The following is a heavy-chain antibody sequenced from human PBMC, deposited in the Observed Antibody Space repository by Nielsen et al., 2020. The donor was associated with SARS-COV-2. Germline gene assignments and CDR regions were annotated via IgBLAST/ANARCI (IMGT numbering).Heavy chain of an antibody. V-gene: IGHV3-11*03. Sequence: WIRQPPGKGLEWVSYISSSSSYTNYADSVKGRFTISRDNAKNSLYLQMNSLRAEDTAVYYCARYCSSTSCYAGGKYYYYGMDVWGQGTTVTVSS. J-gene: IGHJ6*02. D-gene: IGHD2-2*01. CDR3: ARYCSSTSCYAGGKYYYYGMDV. CDR2: ISSSSSYT.